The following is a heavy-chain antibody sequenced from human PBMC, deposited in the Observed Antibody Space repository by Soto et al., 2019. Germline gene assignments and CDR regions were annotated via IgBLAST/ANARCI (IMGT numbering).Heavy chain of an antibody. Sequence: GGSLRLSCAASGFTFSSYGMHWVRQAPGKGLEWVAVISYDGSNKYYADSVKGRFTISRDNSKKTLYLQMNSLRAEDTAVYYCATDSVVPAATPFDYWGQGTLVTVSS. V-gene: IGHV3-30*03. J-gene: IGHJ4*02. CDR1: GFTFSSYG. CDR2: ISYDGSNK. D-gene: IGHD2-2*01. CDR3: ATDSVVPAATPFDY.